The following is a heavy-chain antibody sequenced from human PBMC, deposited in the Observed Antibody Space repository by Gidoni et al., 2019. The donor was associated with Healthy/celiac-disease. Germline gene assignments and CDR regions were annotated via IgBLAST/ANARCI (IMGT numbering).Heavy chain of an antibody. CDR3: ARPPPGRFLEWLLSY. D-gene: IGHD3-3*01. J-gene: IGHJ4*02. CDR1: GFTFSSYS. CDR2: ISSSISYI. Sequence: EVQLVESGGGLVKPGGSLRLSCPAPGFTFSSYSMNWVRQAPGKWLEWVSSISSSISYIYYADSVKGRLTISRDNAKNSLYLQMNSLRAEDTAVYYCARPPPGRFLEWLLSYWGQGTLVTVSS. V-gene: IGHV3-21*01.